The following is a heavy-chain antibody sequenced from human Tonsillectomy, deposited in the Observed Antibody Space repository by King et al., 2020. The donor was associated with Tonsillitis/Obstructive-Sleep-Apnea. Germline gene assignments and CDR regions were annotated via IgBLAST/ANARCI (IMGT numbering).Heavy chain of an antibody. CDR2: IYYSEST. Sequence: VQLQESGPGLVKPSETLYLTCTVSGGSISSYYWSWIRQPPGKGLEWIGYIYYSESTNYNPSLKSRVTISVDTSKNQFSLKLSSVTAADTAVYYCARDQEGTASGYYYSGLDGWGQGTTVTVSS. J-gene: IGHJ6*02. D-gene: IGHD1-1*01. V-gene: IGHV4-59*01. CDR3: ARDQEGTASGYYYSGLDG. CDR1: GGSISSYY.